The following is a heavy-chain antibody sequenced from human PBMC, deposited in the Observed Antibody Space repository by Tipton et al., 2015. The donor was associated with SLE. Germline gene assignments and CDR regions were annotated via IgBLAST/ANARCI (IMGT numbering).Heavy chain of an antibody. J-gene: IGHJ6*02. CDR2: SYYTGIT. D-gene: IGHD3-3*01. V-gene: IGHV4-59*12. Sequence: TLSLTCTVSDSISGYCWNWIRQPPGKGLEWIGSSYYTGITDYNPSLRSRVTISLDTSRNQFSLRLSSVTAADTAVYYCARLRNDCWNGVRYDYGMDVWGQGTTVTVSS. CDR3: ARLRNDCWNGVRYDYGMDV. CDR1: DSISGYC.